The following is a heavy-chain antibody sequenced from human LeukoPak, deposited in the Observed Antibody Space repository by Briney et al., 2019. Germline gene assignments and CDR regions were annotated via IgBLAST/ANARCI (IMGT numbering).Heavy chain of an antibody. CDR1: GFTFSRSA. V-gene: IGHV3-23*01. CDR2: ISGSGGNT. J-gene: IGHJ4*02. Sequence: GGSLRLSCAASGFTFSRSAMSWVRQAPGKGLEWVSNISGSGGNTYYADSVKGRFTVSRDNSKNTLFLQINSLRAEDTAIYYCAKSGSGKVDYWGQGTLVTVSS. CDR3: AKSGSGKVDY. D-gene: IGHD3-10*01.